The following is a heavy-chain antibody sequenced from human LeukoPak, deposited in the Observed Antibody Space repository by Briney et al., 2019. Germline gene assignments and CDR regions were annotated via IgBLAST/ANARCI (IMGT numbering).Heavy chain of an antibody. CDR2: IYHSGST. D-gene: IGHD5-24*01. CDR3: ARVEMATIFDY. Sequence: SETLSLTCTVSGYSISSGYYWGWIRQPPGKGLEWIGSIYHSGSTYYNPSLKSRVTISVDTSKNRFSLKLSSVTAADTAVYYCARVEMATIFDYWGQGTLVTVSS. V-gene: IGHV4-38-2*02. CDR1: GYSISSGYY. J-gene: IGHJ4*02.